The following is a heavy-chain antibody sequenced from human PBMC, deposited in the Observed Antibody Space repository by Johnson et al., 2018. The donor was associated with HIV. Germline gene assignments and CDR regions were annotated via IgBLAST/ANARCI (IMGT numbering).Heavy chain of an antibody. D-gene: IGHD2-15*01. CDR1: GFTFSSYG. J-gene: IGHJ3*02. Sequence: QVQVVESGGGVVQPGGSLRLSCAASGFTFSSYGMHWVRQAPGKGLEWVAVIWYDGSNKYYADSVKGRFTNSRDNFKNTLYLQVNSLRAEDTALYYCARAGPYCSGGSCYSPDAFDIWGQGTMVTVSS. CDR3: ARAGPYCSGGSCYSPDAFDI. CDR2: IWYDGSNK. V-gene: IGHV3-33*01.